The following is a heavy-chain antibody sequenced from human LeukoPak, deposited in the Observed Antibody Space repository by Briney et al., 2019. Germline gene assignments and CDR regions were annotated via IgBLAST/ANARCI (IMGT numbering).Heavy chain of an antibody. CDR1: GVFISSGDYY. D-gene: IGHD3-22*01. Sequence: PSETLSLTCTVSGVFISSGDYYWGWIRQPPGKGLEWIGNIYYSGSTNYHPSLKSRVTISVDTSKNQFSLKLSSVTAADTAVYYCARGGYYDSSGYYAFDYWGQGTLVIVSS. CDR3: ARGGYYDSSGYYAFDY. CDR2: IYYSGST. J-gene: IGHJ4*02. V-gene: IGHV4-61*08.